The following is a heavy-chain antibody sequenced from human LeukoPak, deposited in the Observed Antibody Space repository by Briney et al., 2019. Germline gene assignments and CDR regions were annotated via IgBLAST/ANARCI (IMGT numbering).Heavy chain of an antibody. CDR2: IVVGSGNT. V-gene: IGHV1-58*01. D-gene: IGHD3-10*01. J-gene: IGHJ3*02. CDR3: AALWFGGNAFDI. Sequence: SVKVSCKASGFTFTSSAVQWVRQARGQRLEWIGWIVVGSGNTNYAQKFQERVTITRDMSTSTAYMELSSLRSEDTAVYYCAALWFGGNAFDIWGQGTMVTVSP. CDR1: GFTFTSSA.